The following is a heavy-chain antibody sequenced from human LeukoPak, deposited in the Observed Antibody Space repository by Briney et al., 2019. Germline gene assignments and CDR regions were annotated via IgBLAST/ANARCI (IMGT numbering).Heavy chain of an antibody. CDR3: ARGGSYYDSSGYYLDY. D-gene: IGHD3-22*01. Sequence: ASVKVSCKASGGTFSSYAISWVRQAPGQGLEWMGGIIPIFGTANYAQKFQGRVTITADKSTSTAYMELSSLRSEDTAVYYCARGGSYYDSSGYYLDYWGQGTLVTVSS. V-gene: IGHV1-69*06. CDR2: IIPIFGTA. CDR1: GGTFSSYA. J-gene: IGHJ4*02.